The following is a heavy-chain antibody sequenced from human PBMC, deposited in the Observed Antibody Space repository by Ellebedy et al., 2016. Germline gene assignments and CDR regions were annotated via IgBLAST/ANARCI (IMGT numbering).Heavy chain of an antibody. CDR1: RYTFTDYY. CDR3: ARGWELVNFDY. CDR2: IIPNSGGI. V-gene: IGHV1-2*02. J-gene: IGHJ4*02. Sequence: ASVKVSXKTSRYTFTDYYIHWVRQAPGQGLEWMGWIIPNSGGINYEQKFQGRFTMTRDTSISTAYMELSSLTSDDTAVYYCARGWELVNFDYWGQGTLVTVSS. D-gene: IGHD1-26*01.